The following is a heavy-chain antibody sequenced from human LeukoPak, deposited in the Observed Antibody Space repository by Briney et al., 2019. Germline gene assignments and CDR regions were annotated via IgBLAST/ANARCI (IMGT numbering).Heavy chain of an antibody. V-gene: IGHV1-69*05. Sequence: SVKVSCKASGGTFSSYAISWVRQAPGQGLEWMGGIIPIFGTANYAQKFQGRDTITTDEPTRTAYMELSSLRSEGTAVYYCARAIVATITLGFGYWGQGTLVTVSS. CDR3: ARAIVATITLGFGY. CDR1: GGTFSSYA. D-gene: IGHD5-12*01. CDR2: IIPIFGTA. J-gene: IGHJ4*02.